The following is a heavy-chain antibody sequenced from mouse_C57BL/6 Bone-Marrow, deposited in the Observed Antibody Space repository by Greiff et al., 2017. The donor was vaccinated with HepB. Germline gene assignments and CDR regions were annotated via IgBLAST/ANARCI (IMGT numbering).Heavy chain of an antibody. D-gene: IGHD1-1*01. V-gene: IGHV1-82*01. Sequence: QVQLQQSGPELVKPGASVKISCKASGYAFSSSWMNWVKQRPGKGLEWIGRIYPGDGDTNYNGKFKGKATLTADKSSSTAYMQLSSLTSEDSAVYFCARDYYGSVWYFDVWGTGTTVTVSS. CDR3: ARDYYGSVWYFDV. J-gene: IGHJ1*03. CDR1: GYAFSSSW. CDR2: IYPGDGDT.